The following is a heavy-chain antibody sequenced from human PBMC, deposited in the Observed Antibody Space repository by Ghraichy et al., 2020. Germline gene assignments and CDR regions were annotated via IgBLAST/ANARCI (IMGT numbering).Heavy chain of an antibody. CDR2: ISGSGGST. D-gene: IGHD2-2*01. CDR3: AKDRVPAAMEPNWFDP. Sequence: LSLTCAASGFTFSSYAMSWVRQAPGKGLEWVSAISGSGGSTYYADSVNGRFTISRDNSKNTLYLQMNSLRAEDTAVYYCAKDRVPAAMEPNWFDPWGQGTLVTVSS. V-gene: IGHV3-23*01. CDR1: GFTFSSYA. J-gene: IGHJ5*02.